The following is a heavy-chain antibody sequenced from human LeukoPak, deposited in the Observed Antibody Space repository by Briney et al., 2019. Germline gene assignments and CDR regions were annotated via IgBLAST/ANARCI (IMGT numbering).Heavy chain of an antibody. CDR3: ARVGDRFHWYFDL. V-gene: IGHV3-53*01. CDR2: LYSGSDT. J-gene: IGHJ2*01. D-gene: IGHD3-10*01. CDR1: GFTVGSKY. Sequence: GGSLRLSCAAPGFTVGSKYMNWVRQAPGKGLEWVSILYSGSDTYYSDSVKGRFTISRDDSKNTLSLQMNSLRTEDTAVYYCARVGDRFHWYFDLWGRGTLVTVSS.